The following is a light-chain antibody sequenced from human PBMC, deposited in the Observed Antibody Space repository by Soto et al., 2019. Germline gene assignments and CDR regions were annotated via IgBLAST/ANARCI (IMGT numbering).Light chain of an antibody. J-gene: IGLJ3*02. CDR3: QSYDSSLREV. Sequence: QSVLTQPPSVSGAPGQRVTISCTGSSSNIGAGYDVHWYQQLPGTAPKLLIYGNNNRPSGVPDRFSGSKSVTSASLAITGLQTEDEADYYCQSYDSSLREVFGGGTKLTVL. CDR2: GNN. CDR1: SSNIGAGYD. V-gene: IGLV1-40*01.